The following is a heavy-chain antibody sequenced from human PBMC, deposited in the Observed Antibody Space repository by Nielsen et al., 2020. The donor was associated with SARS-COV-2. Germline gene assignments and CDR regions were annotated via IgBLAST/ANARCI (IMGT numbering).Heavy chain of an antibody. Sequence: GGSLRLSCAASGFTFSSYEMNWVRQAPGKGLEWVSYISSSGSTIYYADSVKGRFTISRDNAKNSLYLQMNRLRAEDTAVYYCASIRGGYFDWSGDYWGQGTLVTVSS. CDR3: ASIRGGYFDWSGDY. V-gene: IGHV3-48*03. CDR2: ISSSGSTI. J-gene: IGHJ4*02. D-gene: IGHD3-9*01. CDR1: GFTFSSYE.